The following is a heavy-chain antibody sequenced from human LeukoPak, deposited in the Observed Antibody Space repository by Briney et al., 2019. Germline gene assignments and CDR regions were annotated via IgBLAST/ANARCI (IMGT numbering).Heavy chain of an antibody. D-gene: IGHD5-12*01. Sequence: GRSLRLSCAASGFTFSSYAMHWVRQAPGKGLEWVAVISYDGSNTYYADSVKGRFTISRDNSKNTLYPQMNSLRAEDTAVYYCASDGGYDHHGLFDYWGQGTLVTVSS. V-gene: IGHV3-30*04. CDR1: GFTFSSYA. CDR3: ASDGGYDHHGLFDY. CDR2: ISYDGSNT. J-gene: IGHJ4*02.